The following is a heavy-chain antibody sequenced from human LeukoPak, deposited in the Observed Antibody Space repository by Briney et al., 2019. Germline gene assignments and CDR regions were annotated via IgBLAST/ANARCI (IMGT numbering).Heavy chain of an antibody. Sequence: GGSLRLSCAASGFTFSSYAMSWVRQAPGKELEWVSAISGSGGSTYYADSVKGRFTISRDNSKNTLYLQMNSLRAEDTAVYYCAKGSIRGVIITALDYWGQGTLVTVSS. D-gene: IGHD3-10*01. V-gene: IGHV3-23*01. CDR1: GFTFSSYA. J-gene: IGHJ4*02. CDR3: AKGSIRGVIITALDY. CDR2: ISGSGGST.